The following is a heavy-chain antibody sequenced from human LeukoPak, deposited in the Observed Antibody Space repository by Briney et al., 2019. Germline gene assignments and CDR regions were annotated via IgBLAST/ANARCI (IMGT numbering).Heavy chain of an antibody. CDR1: GFTFSSYA. D-gene: IGHD6-19*01. CDR3: AKDPGVSSGWYRDDAFDI. J-gene: IGHJ3*02. CDR2: ISGSGGST. Sequence: GGSLRLSCAASGFTFSSYAMSWVRQAPGKGLEWVSAISGSGGSTYYADSVKGRFTISRDNSKNTLYLQMNSLRAEDTAVYYCAKDPGVSSGWYRDDAFDIWGQGTMVTVSS. V-gene: IGHV3-23*01.